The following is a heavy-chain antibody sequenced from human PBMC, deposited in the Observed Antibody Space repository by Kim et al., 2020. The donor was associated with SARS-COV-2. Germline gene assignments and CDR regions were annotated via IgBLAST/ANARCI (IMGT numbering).Heavy chain of an antibody. V-gene: IGHV7-4-1*02. CDR3: ARDREVRGVISYYYYYMDV. D-gene: IGHD3-10*01. CDR1: GYTFTSYA. Sequence: ASVKVSCKASGYTFTSYAMNWVRQAPGQGLEWMGWINTNTGNPTYAQGFTGRFVFCLDTSVSTAYLQISSLKAEDTAVYYCARDREVRGVISYYYYYMDVWGKGTTVTVSS. CDR2: INTNTGNP. J-gene: IGHJ6*03.